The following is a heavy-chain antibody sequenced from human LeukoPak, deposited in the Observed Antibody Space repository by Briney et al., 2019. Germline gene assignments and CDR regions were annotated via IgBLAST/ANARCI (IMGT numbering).Heavy chain of an antibody. CDR2: LHHTSST. CDR3: ARDRGSSPWELLLDY. CDR1: GYSIRSGYY. J-gene: IGHJ4*02. Sequence: PSETLSLTCAVSGYSIRSGYYWAWIRQPPGKGLEWIGSLHHTSSTYYNPSLKSRVTMSVDKSNNKFSLKLSSVTAADTALYYCARDRGSSPWELLLDYWGQGILVTVSS. V-gene: IGHV4-38-2*02. D-gene: IGHD1-26*01.